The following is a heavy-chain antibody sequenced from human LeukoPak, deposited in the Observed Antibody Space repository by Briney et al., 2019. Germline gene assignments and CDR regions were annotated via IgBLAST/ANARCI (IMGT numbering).Heavy chain of an antibody. J-gene: IGHJ6*02. CDR2: IWYDGNNK. Sequence: GGSLRLSCAASGFTFSSFGMHWVRQAPDRGLEWVALIWYDGNNKHYADTVKGRYTMTRDNSKNMLYLNMNSLRPEDTAIYSCARFQDGVFSGGDYYNGMDVWGQGTTVTVSS. D-gene: IGHD3-16*01. CDR1: GFTFSSFG. CDR3: ARFQDGVFSGGDYYNGMDV. V-gene: IGHV3-33*01.